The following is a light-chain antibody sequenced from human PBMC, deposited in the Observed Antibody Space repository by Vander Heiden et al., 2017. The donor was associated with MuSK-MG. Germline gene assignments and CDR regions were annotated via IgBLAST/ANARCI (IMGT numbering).Light chain of an antibody. J-gene: IGKJ5*01. V-gene: IGKV3-11*01. CDR3: LQRNKWPPT. Sequence: VLTQSPATLSLSPGERATLSCRASQSVANYSTWFQQKLGQPRRLINDGISNRATGIPARFRGSGSATAFTLTIRSLEPEDVAVYYCLQRNKWPPTFGQGTRLDIK. CDR2: GIS. CDR1: QSVANY.